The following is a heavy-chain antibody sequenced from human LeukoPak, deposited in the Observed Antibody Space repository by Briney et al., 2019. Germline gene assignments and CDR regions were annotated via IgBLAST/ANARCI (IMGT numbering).Heavy chain of an antibody. J-gene: IGHJ4*02. CDR1: GFTFSSYW. V-gene: IGHV3-7*01. CDR3: ARGWTYYYDSSGYKLFDY. CDR2: IKQDGSEK. Sequence: PGGSLRLSCAASGFTFSSYWMSWVRQAPGKGLEWVANIKQDGSEKYYVDSVKGRFTISRDNAKNSLYLQVNSLRAEDTAVYYCARGWTYYYDSSGYKLFDYWGQGTLVTVSS. D-gene: IGHD3-22*01.